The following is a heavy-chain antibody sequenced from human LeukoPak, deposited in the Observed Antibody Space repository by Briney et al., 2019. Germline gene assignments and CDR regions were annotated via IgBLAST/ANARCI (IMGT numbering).Heavy chain of an antibody. CDR3: ARHLGGSSWYGMDV. CDR1: GGSISSYY. D-gene: IGHD6-13*01. J-gene: IGHJ6*02. CDR2: IYYSGST. Sequence: SETLSLTCTVSGGSISSYYWSWIRQPPGKGLEWIGYIYYSGSTNYNPSLKSRVTISVDTSKNQFSLKLSSVTAADTAVYYCARHLGGSSWYGMDVWGQGTTVTVSS. V-gene: IGHV4-59*01.